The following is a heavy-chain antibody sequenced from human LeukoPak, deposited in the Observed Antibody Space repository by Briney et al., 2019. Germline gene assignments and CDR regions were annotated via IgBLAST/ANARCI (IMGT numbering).Heavy chain of an antibody. CDR1: GYSFTSYR. V-gene: IGHV5-51*01. CDR2: IYPGDSDT. Sequence: GESLKISCKGSGYSFTSYRIGWVRQMPGKGLEWMGIIYPGDSDTRYSPSFQGQVTISADKSISTAYLRWSSLKASDTAMYYCARLATYDFWSGDDTYYFDYWGQGTLVTVSS. CDR3: ARLATYDFWSGDDTYYFDY. D-gene: IGHD3-3*01. J-gene: IGHJ4*02.